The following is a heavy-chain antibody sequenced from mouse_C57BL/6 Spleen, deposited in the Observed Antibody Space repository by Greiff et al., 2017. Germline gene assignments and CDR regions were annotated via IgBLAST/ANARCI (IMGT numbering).Heavy chain of an antibody. D-gene: IGHD1-1*01. CDR1: GYTFTDYN. Sequence: EVQLQQSGPELVKPGASVKIPCKASGYTFTDYNMNWVKQSHGKSLEWIGVIYPKNGGTIYNPTFQGKATLTVDKSSSTAYMELRSLTSEDNADYYCARRGDYGSSYRRWTNAIDYWGQGTSLTVSS. CDR2: IYPKNGGT. CDR3: ARRGDYGSSYRRWTNAIDY. J-gene: IGHJ4*01. V-gene: IGHV1-18*01.